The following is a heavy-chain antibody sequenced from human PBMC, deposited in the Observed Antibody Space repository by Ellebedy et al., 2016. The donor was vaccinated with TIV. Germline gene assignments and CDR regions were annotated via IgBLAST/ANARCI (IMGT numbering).Heavy chain of an antibody. V-gene: IGHV1-69*06. J-gene: IGHJ6*02. CDR2: IIPIFGTA. CDR1: GGTFSSYA. Sequence: SVKVSCXASGGTFSSYAISWVRQAPGQGLEWMGGIIPIFGTANYAQKFQGRVTITADKSTSTAYMELSSLRSEDTAVYYCARQGVTIFGVVITLNYYNYGMDVWGQGTTVTVSS. CDR3: ARQGVTIFGVVITLNYYNYGMDV. D-gene: IGHD3-3*01.